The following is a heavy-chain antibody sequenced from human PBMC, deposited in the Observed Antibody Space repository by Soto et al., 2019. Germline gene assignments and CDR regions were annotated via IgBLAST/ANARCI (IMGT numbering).Heavy chain of an antibody. V-gene: IGHV4-59*08. CDR3: ARRYGSAIDD. CDR1: GGSISGYY. J-gene: IGHJ4*02. Sequence: SETLSLTCTVSGGSISGYYWSWIRQPPGKGLEWIGYMYNTGSTVYNPSFKSRVTISVDTSKNQFSLKLSSVTAADTAVYYCARRYGSAIDDWGQGTLVTVSS. D-gene: IGHD1-26*01. CDR2: MYNTGST.